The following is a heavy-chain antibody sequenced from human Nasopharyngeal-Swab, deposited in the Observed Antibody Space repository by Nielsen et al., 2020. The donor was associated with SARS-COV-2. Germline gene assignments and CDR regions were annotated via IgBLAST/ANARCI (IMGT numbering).Heavy chain of an antibody. D-gene: IGHD2-15*01. J-gene: IGHJ6*02. Sequence: GESLKLSCAASGFAFRDYYMAWIRQAPGKGLELGSYIRTSGTTTDSADSVKGRFTISRDNANNLLYLQMNSLRREATAVYYCAREKGYQVLLDYYYHGLDVWGRGTAVTVSS. CDR1: GFAFRDYY. CDR2: IRTSGTTT. CDR3: AREKGYQVLLDYYYHGLDV. V-gene: IGHV3-11*01.